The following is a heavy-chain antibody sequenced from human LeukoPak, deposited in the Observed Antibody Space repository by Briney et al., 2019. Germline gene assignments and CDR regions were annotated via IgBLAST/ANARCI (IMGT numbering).Heavy chain of an antibody. CDR2: INSDGSST. Sequence: SGGSLRLSCAASGFTFSNYWMHWVRQAPGKGLVWVSRINSDGSSTTSADSVKGRFTISRDNAKNTLYLQMNSLRAEDTAVYYCARASRGIAARTHFDYWGQGTLVTVSS. J-gene: IGHJ4*02. V-gene: IGHV3-74*01. CDR3: ARASRGIAARTHFDY. D-gene: IGHD6-6*01. CDR1: GFTFSNYW.